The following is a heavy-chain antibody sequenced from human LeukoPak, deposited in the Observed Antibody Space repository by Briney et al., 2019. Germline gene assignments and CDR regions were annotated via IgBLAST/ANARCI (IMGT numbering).Heavy chain of an antibody. V-gene: IGHV4-59*08. CDR3: AGAFDI. Sequence: SETLSLTCTVSGVSISSYYWSWIRQPPGKGLEWIGYIYYSGSTNYNPSLKSRVTISVDTSKNQFSLKLTSVTAADTAMYYCAGAFDIWGQGTMVTVSS. CDR1: GVSISSYY. CDR2: IYYSGST. J-gene: IGHJ3*02.